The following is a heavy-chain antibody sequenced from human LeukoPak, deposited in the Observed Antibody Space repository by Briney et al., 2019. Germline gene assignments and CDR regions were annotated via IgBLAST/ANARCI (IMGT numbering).Heavy chain of an antibody. V-gene: IGHV1-69*04. D-gene: IGHD6-13*01. CDR3: ARDSSSWIDY. CDR2: IIPILGIA. CDR1: GGTFSSYA. Sequence: ASVKVSCKASGGTFSSYAISWVRQAPGQGLEWMGRIIPILGIANYAQRFQGRVTITADKSTSTAYMELSSLRSEDTAVYYCARDSSSWIDYWGQGTLVTVSS. J-gene: IGHJ4*02.